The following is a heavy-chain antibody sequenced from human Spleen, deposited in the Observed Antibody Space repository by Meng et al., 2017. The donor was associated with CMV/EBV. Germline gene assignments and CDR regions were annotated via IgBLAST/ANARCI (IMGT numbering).Heavy chain of an antibody. Sequence: GGSLRLSCAASGFTFDDYAMPWVRQAPGKGLEWVSYISSSGNTIYYEDPVKGRFTISRDTAQNSLYLQMNSLRAEDTAVYCCARDIRWNYGPGYWGQGTLVTVSS. D-gene: IGHD1-7*01. CDR2: ISSSGNTI. V-gene: IGHV3-48*03. CDR1: GFTFDDYA. CDR3: ARDIRWNYGPGY. J-gene: IGHJ4*02.